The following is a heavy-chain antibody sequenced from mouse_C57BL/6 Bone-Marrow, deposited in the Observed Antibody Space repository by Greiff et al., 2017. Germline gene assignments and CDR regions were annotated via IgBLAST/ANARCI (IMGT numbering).Heavy chain of an antibody. CDR1: GLSLTSYG. CDR3: AKKKEGGYEGFAY. D-gene: IGHD2-2*01. CDR2: IWSGGST. J-gene: IGHJ3*01. Sequence: VQLQQSGPGLVQPSQSLSITCTVSGLSLTSYGVHWVRQSPGKGLEWLGVIWSGGSTDYNAAFISRLSISKDNSKSQVFFKMNSLQADDTAIYYCAKKKEGGYEGFAYWGQGTLVTVSA. V-gene: IGHV2-2*01.